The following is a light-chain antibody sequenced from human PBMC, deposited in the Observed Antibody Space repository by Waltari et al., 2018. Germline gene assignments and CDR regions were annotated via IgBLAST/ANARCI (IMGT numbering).Light chain of an antibody. V-gene: IGKV1-5*03. J-gene: IGKJ1*01. CDR3: QQYKSYPRT. Sequence: DIQMTQSPSTLSASVGDRVTITCRASQSINSCLAWYQQKPGKAPKFLIYEASSLESGVPSRFGGRGSGAEFTLTISSLQPDDFATYYCQQYKSYPRTFGQGTKVEFK. CDR1: QSINSC. CDR2: EAS.